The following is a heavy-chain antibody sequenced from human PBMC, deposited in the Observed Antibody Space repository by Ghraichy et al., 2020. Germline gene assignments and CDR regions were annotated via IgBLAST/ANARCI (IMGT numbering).Heavy chain of an antibody. D-gene: IGHD2-15*01. Sequence: SETLSLTCTVSGFSISSGYYWGWIRQPPGKGLECIGGIHHSGNSYYNPSLKSRVTISVDTSKNQLSLKLSSVTAADTAVYYCAREFGCSGGRCFSTIDYWGQGTLVTVYS. V-gene: IGHV4-38-2*02. CDR3: AREFGCSGGRCFSTIDY. J-gene: IGHJ4*02. CDR2: IHHSGNS. CDR1: GFSISSGYY.